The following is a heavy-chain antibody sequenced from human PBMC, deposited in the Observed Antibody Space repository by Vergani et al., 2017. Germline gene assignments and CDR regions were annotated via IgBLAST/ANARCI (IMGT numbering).Heavy chain of an antibody. CDR2: ISSGGGDI. CDR1: GFTFDTYT. V-gene: IGHV3-23*01. J-gene: IGHJ1*01. Sequence: EVQLLESGGGLVQPGGSRRLSCAGAGFTFDTYTMAYVRQAPGKGLERVASISSGGGDIFYADSVKGRFTISRDNSKNTLFLQMNSLKDEDTTVYYCTTGWGLYYLHGEYFQYWGRGTLVSVSS. CDR3: TTGWGLYYLHGEYFQY. D-gene: IGHD3-10*01.